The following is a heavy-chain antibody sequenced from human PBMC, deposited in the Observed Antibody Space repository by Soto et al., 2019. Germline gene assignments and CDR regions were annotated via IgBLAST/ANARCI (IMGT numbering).Heavy chain of an antibody. CDR2: IYYSGST. CDR3: ARQGIVGTGDAFDI. CDR1: GGSISSYY. J-gene: IGHJ3*02. V-gene: IGHV4-59*08. Sequence: SETLSLTCTVSGGSISSYYWSWIRQPPGKGLEWIGYIYYSGSTNYNPSLKSRVTISVDTSKNQFSLKLSSVTAADTAVYYCARQGIVGTGDAFDIWGQGTMVTVSS. D-gene: IGHD1-26*01.